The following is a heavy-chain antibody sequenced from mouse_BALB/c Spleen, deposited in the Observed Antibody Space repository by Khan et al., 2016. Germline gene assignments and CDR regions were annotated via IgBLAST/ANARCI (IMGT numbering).Heavy chain of an antibody. CDR1: GFTFSGFW. CDR2: INSDGSAI. V-gene: IGHV11-2*02. Sequence: EVQLLETGGGWVQPGGSRGLSCEGSGFTFSGFWMSWVRQTPGKTLEWIGDINSDGSAINYAPSIKDRFTIFRDNDKNTLYLQMNNVRSEDTATYFCLRWGGWNFDVWGAGTTVTVSS. CDR3: LRWGGWNFDV. J-gene: IGHJ1*01.